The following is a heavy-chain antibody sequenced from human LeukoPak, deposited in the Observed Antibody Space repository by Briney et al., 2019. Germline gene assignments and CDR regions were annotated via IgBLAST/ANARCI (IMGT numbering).Heavy chain of an antibody. CDR1: GGTFSSYA. CDR3: ARDGYCSGGSCYFDAFDI. V-gene: IGHV1-69*13. Sequence: PVKVSCKASGGTFSSYAISWVRQAPGQGLEWMGGIIPIFGTANYAQKFQGRVTITADESTSTAYMELSSLRSEDTAVYYCARDGYCSGGSCYFDAFDIWGQGTMVTVSS. CDR2: IIPIFGTA. J-gene: IGHJ3*02. D-gene: IGHD2-15*01.